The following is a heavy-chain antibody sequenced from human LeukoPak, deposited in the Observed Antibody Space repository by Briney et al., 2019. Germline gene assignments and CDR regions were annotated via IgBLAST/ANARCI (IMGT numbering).Heavy chain of an antibody. J-gene: IGHJ4*02. CDR2: IYSSGST. Sequence: SETLSLTCSVSGGSISSYYWSWIRQPPGTGLEWIGYIYSSGSTNYNPSLKSRVTISIDTSKTPFSLKLSSVTAAATAVYFCARVRRGYVGGISPYYFDHWGQGSLGPV. CDR3: ARVRRGYVGGISPYYFDH. CDR1: GGSISSYY. D-gene: IGHD3-16*01. V-gene: IGHV4-59*01.